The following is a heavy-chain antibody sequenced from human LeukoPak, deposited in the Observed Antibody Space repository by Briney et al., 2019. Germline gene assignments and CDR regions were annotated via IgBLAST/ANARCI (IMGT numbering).Heavy chain of an antibody. V-gene: IGHV5-51*01. D-gene: IGHD3-22*01. J-gene: IGHJ4*02. CDR1: GYSFTSYW. CDR3: ARHPGNSSGYYPFFDY. CDR2: IYPGDSDI. Sequence: GESLKISCKGSGYSFTSYWIGWVRQMPGKGLEWMGIIYPGDSDIRYSPSFQGQVTISADKSISTAYLQWSSLKASDTAMYYCARHPGNSSGYYPFFDYWGQGTLVTVSS.